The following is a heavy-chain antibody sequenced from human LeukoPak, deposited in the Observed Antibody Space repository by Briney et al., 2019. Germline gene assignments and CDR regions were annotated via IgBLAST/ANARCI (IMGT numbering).Heavy chain of an antibody. CDR2: ISGSGGST. V-gene: IGHV3-23*01. J-gene: IGHJ3*02. Sequence: AGGSLRLSCAASGFTFSSYAMSWVRQAPGKGLEWVSAISGSGGSTYYADSVKGRFTISRDNSKNTLYLQMNSLRAEDTAVYYCARAPRSIPIYRGSAFDIWGQGTMVTVSS. CDR1: GFTFSSYA. D-gene: IGHD3-10*01. CDR3: ARAPRSIPIYRGSAFDI.